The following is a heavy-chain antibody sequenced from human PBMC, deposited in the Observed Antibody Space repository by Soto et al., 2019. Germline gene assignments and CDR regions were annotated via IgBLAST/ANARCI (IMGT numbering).Heavy chain of an antibody. CDR2: IYFTGRT. J-gene: IGHJ3*01. D-gene: IGHD2-21*01. Sequence: QVQLQESGPGLVRPSETLSLTCTVAGDSVSSGSHHWNWIRQAPGKGLEWIGSIYFTGRTNHNPSLKRRVTISVDTSTNHLSLNLTSVTAADTAVYYCARDLVAIGGRVYAFDLWGQGTMVTVSS. CDR1: GDSVSSGSHH. V-gene: IGHV4-61*03. CDR3: ARDLVAIGGRVYAFDL.